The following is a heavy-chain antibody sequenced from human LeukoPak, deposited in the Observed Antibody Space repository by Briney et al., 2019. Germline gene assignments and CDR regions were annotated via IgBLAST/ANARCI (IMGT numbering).Heavy chain of an antibody. CDR1: GFTLSSYA. D-gene: IGHD4-11*01. CDR2: ISGSVGRT. V-gene: IGHV3-23*01. CDR3: ANSPQDYSNPHRYYYYYMDD. J-gene: IGHJ6*03. Sequence: PGGSLRLSCAASGFTLSSYAMSSVRQSPGKGLEWVSAISGSVGRTYYADSVKGRFTISRDNSKNTLYLQMNSLRAEDTAVYYCANSPQDYSNPHRYYYYYMDDWGKGTTVTVSS.